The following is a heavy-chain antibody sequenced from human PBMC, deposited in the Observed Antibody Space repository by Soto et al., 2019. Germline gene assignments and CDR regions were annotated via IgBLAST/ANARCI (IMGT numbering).Heavy chain of an antibody. J-gene: IGHJ5*02. CDR3: ARHSLALRKNNWFDP. D-gene: IGHD3-3*02. CDR1: GDSIISSDFY. Sequence: SETLSLTCPVSGDSIISSDFYWGSVRQPPGKGLEWIGSIFYLGTSYYNPSLKSRVTMSLDTSKNQFSLRLRSVTAADTALYFCARHSLALRKNNWFDPWGQGIMVTVSS. V-gene: IGHV4-39*01. CDR2: IFYLGTS.